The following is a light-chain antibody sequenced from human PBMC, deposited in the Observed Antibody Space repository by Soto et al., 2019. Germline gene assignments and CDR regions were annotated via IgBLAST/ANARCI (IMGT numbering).Light chain of an antibody. CDR2: DVS. CDR1: SSDIGGYNY. Sequence: QSALTQPASVSGSPGQSITVSCTGTSSDIGGYNYVSWYQQYPGEAPKVIICDVSDRPSGVSNRFSGSKSGNTASLTISGLQTEDEADYYCSSYTSSSTLVVFGTGTKVTVL. V-gene: IGLV2-14*03. J-gene: IGLJ1*01. CDR3: SSYTSSSTLVV.